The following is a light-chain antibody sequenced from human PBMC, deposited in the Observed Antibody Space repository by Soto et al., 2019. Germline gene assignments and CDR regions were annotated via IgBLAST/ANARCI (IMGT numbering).Light chain of an antibody. CDR3: QQYGSSPTWT. V-gene: IGKV3-20*01. J-gene: IGKJ1*01. CDR1: QSVSSNY. CDR2: GAS. Sequence: VWTQSPATLSVSPGERATLSCRASQSVSSNYLAWYQQKPGQAPRLLIYGASTRATGIPDRFSGSGSGTDFTLTISRLEPEDSAVYYCQQYGSSPTWTFGQGTKVDI.